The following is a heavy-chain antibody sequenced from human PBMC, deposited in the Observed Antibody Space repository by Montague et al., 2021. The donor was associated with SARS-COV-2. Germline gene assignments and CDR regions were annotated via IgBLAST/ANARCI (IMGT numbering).Heavy chain of an antibody. D-gene: IGHD3-22*01. CDR1: GGPISSYY. Sequence: SETRSLTCTVAGGPISSYYWSWIRQPPGKGLEWIGYIDYSGSTNXNPSRRSRVTVSVDTSKNQFSLKLSSVTAADTAVYYCARVGYYDYSFDIWGQGTMVTVSS. V-gene: IGHV4-59*01. CDR3: ARVGYYDYSFDI. J-gene: IGHJ3*02. CDR2: IDYSGST.